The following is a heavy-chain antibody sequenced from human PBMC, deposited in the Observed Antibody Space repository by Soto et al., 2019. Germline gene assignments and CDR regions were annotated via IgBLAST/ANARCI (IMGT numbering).Heavy chain of an antibody. D-gene: IGHD2-15*01. J-gene: IGHJ6*02. CDR2: IIPIFGTA. CDR3: ARGDIHCSGGSCYSDPLSTAGDLGYYYGMDV. Sequence: GASVKVSCKASGGTFSIYAISWVRQAPGQGLEWMGGIIPIFGTANYAQKFQGRVTITADESTSTAYMELSSLRSEDTAVYYCARGDIHCSGGSCYSDPLSTAGDLGYYYGMDVWGQGTTVTVSS. V-gene: IGHV1-69*13. CDR1: GGTFSIYA.